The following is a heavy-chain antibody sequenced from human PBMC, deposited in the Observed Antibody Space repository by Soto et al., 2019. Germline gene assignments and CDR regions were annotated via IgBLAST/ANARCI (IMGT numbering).Heavy chain of an antibody. D-gene: IGHD2-2*02. V-gene: IGHV4-39*01. CDR2: IYYSGST. J-gene: IGHJ6*02. Sequence: SETHSLTCTVSGGSISSSSYCWGWIRQPPGKGLEWIGSIYYSGSTYYNPSLKSRVTISVDTSKNQFSLKLSSVTAADTAVYYCARTPGYCSSTSCYRSYYYYGMDVWGQGTTVTVSS. CDR3: ARTPGYCSSTSCYRSYYYYGMDV. CDR1: GGSISSSSYC.